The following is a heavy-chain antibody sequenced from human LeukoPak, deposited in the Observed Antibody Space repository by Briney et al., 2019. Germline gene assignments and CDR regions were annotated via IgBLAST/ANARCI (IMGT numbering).Heavy chain of an antibody. J-gene: IGHJ3*02. CDR3: ARDAFLSPPPDPTLEWLSQEAFDI. CDR1: GFTFSSYS. Sequence: PGGSLRLSXAASGFTFSSYSMNWVRQAPGKGLEWVSSISSSSSYLYYADSVKGRFTISRDNAKNSLYLQMNRLRAEDTAVYYCARDAFLSPPPDPTLEWLSQEAFDIWGQGTMVTVSS. D-gene: IGHD3-3*01. CDR2: ISSSSSYL. V-gene: IGHV3-21*01.